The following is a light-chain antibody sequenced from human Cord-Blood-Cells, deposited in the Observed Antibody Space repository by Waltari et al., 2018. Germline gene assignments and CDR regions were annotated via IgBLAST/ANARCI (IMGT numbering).Light chain of an antibody. CDR2: GAS. V-gene: IGKV3-20*01. J-gene: IGKJ3*01. CDR1: QSVSSSY. Sequence: EIVLTQSPGTLSLSQGERATLSCRASQSVSSSYLAWYQQKPGQAPRLLIYGASSRATGIPDRFSGSGSGTDFTLTISRLEPEDFAVYYCQLGFTFGPGTKVDIK. CDR3: QLGFT.